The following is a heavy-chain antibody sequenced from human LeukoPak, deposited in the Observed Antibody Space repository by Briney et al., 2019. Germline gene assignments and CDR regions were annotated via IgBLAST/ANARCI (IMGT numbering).Heavy chain of an antibody. V-gene: IGHV3-21*01. CDR2: ISSTSAYI. J-gene: IGHJ5*01. CDR3: ARVAVAGPTGWFDS. D-gene: IGHD6-19*01. Sequence: GGSLRLSCAASGFALRSYTVTWVRQAPGKGLEWVSSISSTSAYIYYAESVKGRFSISRDNVDNVVHLQMSSLTNEDTAVYYCARVAVAGPTGWFDSWGQGTLVTVSP. CDR1: GFALRSYT.